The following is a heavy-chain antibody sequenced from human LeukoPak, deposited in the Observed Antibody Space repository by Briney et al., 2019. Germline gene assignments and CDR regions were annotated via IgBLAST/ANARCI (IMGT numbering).Heavy chain of an antibody. V-gene: IGHV3-48*04. CDR1: GFTFSSYS. CDR2: ISSSSSTI. CDR3: ARDRPYYYGSGRPNYFDY. D-gene: IGHD3-10*01. J-gene: IGHJ4*02. Sequence: PGGSLRLSCAASGFTFSSYSMNWVRQAPGKGLEWVSYISSSSSTIYYADSVKGRFTISRDNAKNSLYLQMNSLRAEDTAVYYCARDRPYYYGSGRPNYFDYWGQGTLVTVSS.